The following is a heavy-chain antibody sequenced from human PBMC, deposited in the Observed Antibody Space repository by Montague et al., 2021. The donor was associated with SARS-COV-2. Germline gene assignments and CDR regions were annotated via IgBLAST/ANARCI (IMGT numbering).Heavy chain of an antibody. Sequence: SETLSLTCTVSGDSISSRYFYWGWIRQPPGKGLEWVGTIHYSGITYYNPSLKSRVTISVDTSRNQFSLKLSSVTAADTAIYYCARHLAISGPAAVSDYWGQGTLVTVSS. CDR1: GDSISSRYFY. V-gene: IGHV4-39*01. CDR3: ARHLAISGPAAVSDY. J-gene: IGHJ4*02. CDR2: IHYSGIT. D-gene: IGHD2-2*01.